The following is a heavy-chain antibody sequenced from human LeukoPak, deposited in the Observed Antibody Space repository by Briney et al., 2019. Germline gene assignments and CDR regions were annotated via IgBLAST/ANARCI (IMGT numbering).Heavy chain of an antibody. CDR2: ISYDGSNK. V-gene: IGHV3-30-3*01. J-gene: IGHJ3*02. CDR1: EFTFSTYA. Sequence: GGSLRLSCAASEFTFSTYAMHWVRQAPGKGLEWVAIISYDGSNKYYPESVKGRFTISRDNSKNTLYLQMNSLRAEDTAVYYCARELLRADAFDIWGQGTMVTVSS. CDR3: ARELLRADAFDI. D-gene: IGHD3-16*01.